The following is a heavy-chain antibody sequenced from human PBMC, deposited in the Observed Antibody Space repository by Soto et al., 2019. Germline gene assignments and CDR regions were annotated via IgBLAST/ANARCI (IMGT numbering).Heavy chain of an antibody. CDR2: INSEETTI. CDR1: AVTLSNFW. Sequence: PGGSLRLSCSAPAVTLSNFWMHWARQAPGKGLVWVSRINSEETTISYADSVRGRFTISRDNARDTVFLQMNSLGVEDTAVYYCGRGAYGDPVDSWGQGTLVTVSS. CDR3: GRGAYGDPVDS. V-gene: IGHV3-74*01. J-gene: IGHJ4*02. D-gene: IGHD4-17*01.